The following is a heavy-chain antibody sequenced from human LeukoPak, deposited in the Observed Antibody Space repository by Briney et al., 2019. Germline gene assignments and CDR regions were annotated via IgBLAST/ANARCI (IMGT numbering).Heavy chain of an antibody. D-gene: IGHD5-12*01. CDR2: IYHSGST. J-gene: IGHJ4*02. CDR3: ARADSGYDFHY. V-gene: IGHV4-38-2*01. Sequence: PSETLCLTCAVSGYSISSGYYWCWIRQPPGKGLEWIGSIYHSGSTYYNPSLKSRVTISVDTSKNQFSLKLSSVTAADTAVYYCARADSGYDFHYWGQGTLVTVSS. CDR1: GYSISSGYY.